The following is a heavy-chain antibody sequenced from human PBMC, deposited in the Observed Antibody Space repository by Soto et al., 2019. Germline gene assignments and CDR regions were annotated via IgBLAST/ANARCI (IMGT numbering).Heavy chain of an antibody. Sequence: EVQLLESGGGLVQPGGSLRLSCAASGFTFSSYVMSWVRQAPGKGLEWVSAISGSGGSTYYADSVKGRFTISRDNSKNTLYLQMNSLRAEDTAVYYCAKAPVLYYYMDVWGKGTTVTVSS. V-gene: IGHV3-23*01. J-gene: IGHJ6*03. CDR1: GFTFSSYV. CDR2: ISGSGGST. CDR3: AKAPVLYYYMDV.